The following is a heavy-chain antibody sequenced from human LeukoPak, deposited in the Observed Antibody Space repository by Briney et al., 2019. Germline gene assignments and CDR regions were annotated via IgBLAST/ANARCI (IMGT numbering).Heavy chain of an antibody. V-gene: IGHV3-21*01. CDR1: GFTYSTYS. D-gene: IGHD3-9*01. CDR2: ISGSSSEI. Sequence: GGSLSLSCAASGFTYSTYSMNWVRQAPGKGLEWVSSISGSSSEIHYADSVRSRFVISRDNAENALYLQMNSLRAEDTAVYYCARYKDSDWICRDDLWGQGTLVTVSS. CDR3: ARYKDSDWICRDDL. J-gene: IGHJ4*02.